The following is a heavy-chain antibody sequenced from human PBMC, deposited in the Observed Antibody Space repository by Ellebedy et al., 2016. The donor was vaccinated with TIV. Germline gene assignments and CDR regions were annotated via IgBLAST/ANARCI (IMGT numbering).Heavy chain of an antibody. CDR1: GFTFSNFA. D-gene: IGHD2-8*01. V-gene: IGHV3-23*01. CDR2: ISGSGETT. CDR3: AKAYCTNDACSGSYYYYVMDA. J-gene: IGHJ6*02. Sequence: GGSLRLSCAASGFTFSNFAMSWVRRAPGKGPEWVAGISGSGETTKYADSVKGRFSISRDNSKNTLFLQMNNLRAEDTAIFYCAKAYCTNDACSGSYYYYVMDAWGQGTTVAVSS.